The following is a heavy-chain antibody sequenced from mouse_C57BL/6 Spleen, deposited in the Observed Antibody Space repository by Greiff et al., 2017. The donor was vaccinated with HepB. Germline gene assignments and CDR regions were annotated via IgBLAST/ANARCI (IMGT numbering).Heavy chain of an antibody. V-gene: IGHV7-3*01. CDR3: ASSQLGRTPDY. CDR1: GFTFTDYY. D-gene: IGHD4-1*02. J-gene: IGHJ2*01. Sequence: EVKLVESGGGLVQPGGSLSLSCAASGFTFTDYYMSWVRQPPGKALEWLGFIRNKANGYTTEYSASVKGRFTISRDNSQSILYLQMNALRAEDSATYYCASSQLGRTPDYWGQGTTLTVSS. CDR2: IRNKANGYTT.